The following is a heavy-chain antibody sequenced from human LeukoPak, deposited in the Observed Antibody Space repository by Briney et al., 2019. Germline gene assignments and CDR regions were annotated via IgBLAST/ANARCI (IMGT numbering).Heavy chain of an antibody. CDR1: GFTFSDYY. CDR2: IRYDGSNK. D-gene: IGHD6-6*01. J-gene: IGHJ4*02. CDR3: AKDLLDSSSPQGVDY. Sequence: GGSLRLSCAASGFTFSDYYMSWIRQAPGKGLEWVAFIRYDGSNKYYADSVKGRFTISRDNSKNTLYLQMNSLRAEDTAVYYCAKDLLDSSSPQGVDYWGQGTLVTVSS. V-gene: IGHV3-30*02.